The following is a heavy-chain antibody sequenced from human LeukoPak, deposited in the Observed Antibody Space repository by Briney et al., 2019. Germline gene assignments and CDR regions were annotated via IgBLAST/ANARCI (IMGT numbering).Heavy chain of an antibody. V-gene: IGHV3-53*01. CDR1: GFTVSSCY. CDR3: ARATYDSSGYYWHPTWDY. J-gene: IGHJ4*02. D-gene: IGHD3-22*01. Sequence: GGSLRLSCAASGFTVSSCYMSWVRQAPGKGLEWVSVLYSDGTTYYTDSVKGRFTISRDSSKNTLYLQMDNLRVEDAAVYYCARATYDSSGYYWHPTWDYWGQGTLVTVSS. CDR2: LYSDGTT.